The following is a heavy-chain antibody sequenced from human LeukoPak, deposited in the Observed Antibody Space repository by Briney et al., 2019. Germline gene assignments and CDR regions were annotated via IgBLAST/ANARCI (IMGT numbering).Heavy chain of an antibody. V-gene: IGHV4-61*01. CDR2: IYYSGST. CDR1: GYSISSGYY. J-gene: IGHJ4*02. D-gene: IGHD1-1*01. CDR3: ASQNWNAYFDY. Sequence: PSETLSLTCTVSGYSISSGYYWSWIRQPPGKGLEWIGYIYYSGSTNYNPSLKSRVTISVDTSKNQFSLKLSSVTAADTAVYYCASQNWNAYFDYWGQGTLVTVSS.